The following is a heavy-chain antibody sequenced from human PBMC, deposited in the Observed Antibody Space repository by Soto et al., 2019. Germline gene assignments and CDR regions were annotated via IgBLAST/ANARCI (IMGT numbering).Heavy chain of an antibody. J-gene: IGHJ4*02. Sequence: GGSLRLSCAASGFTFSSYAMSWVRQAPGKGLEWVSAISGSGGSTYYADSVKGRFTISRDNSKNTLYLQMNSLRAEDTAVYYCATVRPDYYDSSGTPDWGQGTLVTSPQ. D-gene: IGHD3-22*01. CDR2: ISGSGGST. CDR3: ATVRPDYYDSSGTPD. V-gene: IGHV3-23*01. CDR1: GFTFSSYA.